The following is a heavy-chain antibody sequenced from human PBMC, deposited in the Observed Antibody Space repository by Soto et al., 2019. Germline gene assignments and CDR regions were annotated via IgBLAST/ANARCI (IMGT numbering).Heavy chain of an antibody. CDR1: GFTFSSCG. D-gene: IGHD2-15*01. J-gene: IGHJ6*02. V-gene: IGHV3-30*18. CDR2: ISYDGSNK. CDR3: AKDRVVVAATGPSYYYYYGMDV. Sequence: QVQLVESGGGVVQPGRSLRLCCAASGFTFSSCGMHWVRQAPGKGLEWVAVISYDGSNKYYAESVKGRFTISRDNSKNKLYLQMNSLRAEDTAVYYCAKDRVVVAATGPSYYYYYGMDVWGQGTTVTVSS.